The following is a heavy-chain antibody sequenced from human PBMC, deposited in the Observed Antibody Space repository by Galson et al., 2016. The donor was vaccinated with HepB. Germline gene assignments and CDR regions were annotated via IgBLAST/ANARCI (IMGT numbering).Heavy chain of an antibody. CDR2: DSMDGRRK. V-gene: IGHV3-23*05. CDR1: GFTFSSYT. J-gene: IGHJ4*02. D-gene: IGHD3-10*02. CDR3: AKRHEFCPPVGCSVDY. Sequence: SLRLSCAASGFTFSSYTMRWVRQAPGKGLEWVAADSMDGRRKFYSDSVRGRFTISRDNSNNMLFLQMDSLRPDDTAVYYCAKRHEFCPPVGCSVDYWGQGTLVSVSS.